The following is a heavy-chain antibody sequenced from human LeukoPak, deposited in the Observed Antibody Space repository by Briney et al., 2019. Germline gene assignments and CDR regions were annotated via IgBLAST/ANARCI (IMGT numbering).Heavy chain of an antibody. Sequence: PSETLSLTCTVSGGSISSSSYYWGWIRQPPGKGLEWIGSIYYSGSTYYNPSLKSRVTISVDTSKNQFSLKLSSVTAADTAVYYCARNPPDIVGRWFDPWGQGTLVTVSS. CDR3: ARNPPDIVGRWFDP. D-gene: IGHD2-21*01. V-gene: IGHV4-39*07. CDR2: IYYSGST. J-gene: IGHJ5*02. CDR1: GGSISSSSYY.